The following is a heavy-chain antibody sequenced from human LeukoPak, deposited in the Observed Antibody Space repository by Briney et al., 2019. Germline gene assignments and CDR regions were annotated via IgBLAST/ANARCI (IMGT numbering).Heavy chain of an antibody. J-gene: IGHJ4*02. CDR1: GYTFTGYY. V-gene: IGHV1-2*02. Sequence: ASVKVSCKASGYTFTGYYMHWVRQAPGQGLEWMRWINPNSGGTNYAQKFQGRVTMTRDTSISTAYMELSRLRSDDTAVYYCARVLRIAAAGSYFDYWGQGTLVTVSS. D-gene: IGHD6-13*01. CDR3: ARVLRIAAAGSYFDY. CDR2: INPNSGGT.